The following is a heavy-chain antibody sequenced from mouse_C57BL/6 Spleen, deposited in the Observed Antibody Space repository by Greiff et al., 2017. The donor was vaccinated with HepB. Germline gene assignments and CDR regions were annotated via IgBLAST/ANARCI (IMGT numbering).Heavy chain of an antibody. D-gene: IGHD2-4*01. CDR3: ARRAYYDYGWFAY. Sequence: EVMLVESGGGLVKPGGSLKLSCAASGFTFSDYGMHWVRQAPEKGLEWVAYISSGSSTIYYADTVKGRFTISRDNAKNTLFLQMTSLRSEDTAMYYCARRAYYDYGWFAYWGQGTLVTVSA. V-gene: IGHV5-17*01. J-gene: IGHJ3*01. CDR1: GFTFSDYG. CDR2: ISSGSSTI.